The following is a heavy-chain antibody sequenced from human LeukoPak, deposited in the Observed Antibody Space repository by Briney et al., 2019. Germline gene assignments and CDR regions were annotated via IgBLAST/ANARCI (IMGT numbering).Heavy chain of an antibody. V-gene: IGHV3-13*05. CDR1: GFTFSSYD. CDR2: IGTGGDP. CDR3: ARGGKGAAAGSYYYYGMDV. Sequence: PGGSLRLSCAASGFTFSSYDMHRVRQATGKGLEWVSAIGTGGDPYYPGSVKGRFTISRENAKNSLYLQMNSLRAGDTAVYYCARGGKGAAAGSYYYYGMDVWGQGTTVTVSS. D-gene: IGHD6-13*01. J-gene: IGHJ6*02.